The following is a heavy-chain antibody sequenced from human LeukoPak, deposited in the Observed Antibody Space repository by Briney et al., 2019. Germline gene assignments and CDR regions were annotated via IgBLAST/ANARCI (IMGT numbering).Heavy chain of an antibody. V-gene: IGHV5-51*01. D-gene: IGHD7-27*01. CDR3: ARPNWGPKGADAFDI. J-gene: IGHJ3*02. Sequence: GESLKISCKGSGYSFNSYWIGWVRQMPGKGLEWMGIIYPGDSNTRYSPSFQGQVTISADKSISTAYLQWSSLKASDTAMYYCARPNWGPKGADAFDIWGQGTMVTVSS. CDR2: IYPGDSNT. CDR1: GYSFNSYW.